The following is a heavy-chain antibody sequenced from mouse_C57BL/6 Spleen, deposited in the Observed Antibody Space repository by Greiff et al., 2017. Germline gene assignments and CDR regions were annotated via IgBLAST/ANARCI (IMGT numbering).Heavy chain of an antibody. J-gene: IGHJ4*01. D-gene: IGHD1-1*01. CDR3: ARPNYVYAMDY. CDR1: GFTFSDYY. Sequence: EVKVVESGGGLVQPGGSLKLSCAASGFTFSDYYMYWVRQTPEKRLEWVAYISNGGGSTYYPDTVKGRFTISRDNAKNTLYLQMSRLKSEDTAMYYCARPNYVYAMDYWGQGTSVTVSS. CDR2: ISNGGGST. V-gene: IGHV5-12*01.